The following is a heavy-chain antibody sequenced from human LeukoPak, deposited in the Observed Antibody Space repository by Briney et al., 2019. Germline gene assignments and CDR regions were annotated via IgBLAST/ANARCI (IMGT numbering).Heavy chain of an antibody. CDR1: RFAFSTYW. V-gene: IGHV3-7*04. CDR2: REEDGSEK. D-gene: IGHD6-19*01. CDR3: VRDISTGWAFDV. J-gene: IGHJ3*01. Sequence: GGSLRLTCAAARFAFSTYWMGWVRQARGEGLEWEANREEDGSEKYYVDSVNGRFTISRDKTKNSLYLQMNSLGVEDTAVYYCVRDISTGWAFDVWGQGTVVTVSS.